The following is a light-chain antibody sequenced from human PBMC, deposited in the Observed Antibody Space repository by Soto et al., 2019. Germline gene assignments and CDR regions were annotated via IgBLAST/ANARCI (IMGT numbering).Light chain of an antibody. CDR3: IQPTQQPLT. Sequence: DIVMTQTPLSSPVTLGQPASISCRSSQSLVDSNGNTYLNWLQQRPGQPPRLLIYKISNRFSGVTHRFYVSWAGTDFTLKISRMEAADVGVYHCIQPTQQPLTFGQGTRLAL. CDR1: QSLVDSNGNTY. CDR2: KIS. V-gene: IGKV2-24*01. J-gene: IGKJ5*01.